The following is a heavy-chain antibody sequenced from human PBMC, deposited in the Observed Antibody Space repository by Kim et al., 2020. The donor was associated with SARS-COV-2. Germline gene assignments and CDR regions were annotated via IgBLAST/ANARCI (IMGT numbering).Heavy chain of an antibody. CDR3: ARLDSQVATVEH. J-gene: IGHJ5*02. CDR2: IYYSGST. CDR1: GGSISSYY. V-gene: IGHV4-59*08. Sequence: SETLSLTCTVSGGSISSYYWSWIRQPPGKGLEWIGYIYYSGSTNYTPSLKSRFTISVDTSKNQFSLKLSSVTAADTAVYYCARLDSQVATVEHWGQGTLVTVSS. D-gene: IGHD5-12*01.